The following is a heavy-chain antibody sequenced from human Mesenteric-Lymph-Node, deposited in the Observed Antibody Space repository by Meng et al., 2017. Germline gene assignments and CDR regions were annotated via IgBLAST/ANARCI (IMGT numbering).Heavy chain of an antibody. J-gene: IGHJ5*02. V-gene: IGHV4-38-2*01. CDR1: GYSISSGYY. CDR3: ARVSDNWFDP. Sequence: SETLSLTCAVSGYSISSGYYWGWIRQPPGKGLEWIGYIYYSGSTYYNPSLKSRVTISVDTSKNQFSLKLSSVTAADTAVYYCARVSDNWFDPWGQGTLVTVSS. CDR2: IYYSGST.